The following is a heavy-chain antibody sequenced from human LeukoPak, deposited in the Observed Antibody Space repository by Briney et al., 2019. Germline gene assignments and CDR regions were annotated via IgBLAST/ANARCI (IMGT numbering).Heavy chain of an antibody. J-gene: IGHJ3*02. V-gene: IGHV3-15*01. Sequence: GGSLRLSCAVSEFPFTRAWMTWVRQAPGKGLEWVGRTKSKTDGGTTDYAAPVKGRFSISRDDSKNTLYLQMNSLETEDTAMYYCTTCGYDRCGAFDIWGQGTVVTVSS. CDR3: TTCGYDRCGAFDI. CDR1: EFPFTRAW. D-gene: IGHD5-12*01. CDR2: TKSKTDGGTT.